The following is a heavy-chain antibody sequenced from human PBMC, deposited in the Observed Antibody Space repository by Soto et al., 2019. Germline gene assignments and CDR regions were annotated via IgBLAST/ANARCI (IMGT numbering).Heavy chain of an antibody. V-gene: IGHV4-4*02. CDR1: GDSVSRAKW. J-gene: IGHJ4*02. CDR3: ARSDGWYRFDS. Sequence: QVHLQESGPGLATPSGTQSLTCTVSGDSVSRAKWWNWVRQPPGKGLEWIGEVAHDGVTRYNPTFMRRVTLSLDGSKNLFSLNVNSVTAVDTAIYFCARSDGWYRFDSWGQGILVTISS. CDR2: VAHDGVT. D-gene: IGHD6-19*01.